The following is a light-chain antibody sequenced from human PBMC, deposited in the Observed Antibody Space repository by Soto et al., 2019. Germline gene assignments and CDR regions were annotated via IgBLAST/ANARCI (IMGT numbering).Light chain of an antibody. Sequence: EIVLTQSPGTLSLSPGERATLSCRASQSVSSIYLAWYQQKPGQAPRLLIYGASSRATGIPDRFSGSGSGTDFTLTISRLEPGDFAVYFCQQYGSSPFTFGPGTKVDI. CDR2: GAS. V-gene: IGKV3-20*01. CDR3: QQYGSSPFT. J-gene: IGKJ3*01. CDR1: QSVSSIY.